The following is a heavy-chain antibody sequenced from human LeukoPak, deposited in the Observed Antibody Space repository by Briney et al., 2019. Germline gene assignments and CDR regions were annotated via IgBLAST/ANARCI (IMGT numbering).Heavy chain of an antibody. CDR2: INPNSGGT. Sequence: ASVKVSCKASGYTLSGYHMHWVRQAPGQGLEWMGWINPNSGGTNYAQKFQGRVTMTRDTSISTAYMELSRLRSDDTAVYYCAREGYCTNGVCYDWFDPWGQGTLVTVSS. CDR3: AREGYCTNGVCYDWFDP. V-gene: IGHV1-2*02. CDR1: GYTLSGYH. J-gene: IGHJ5*02. D-gene: IGHD2-8*01.